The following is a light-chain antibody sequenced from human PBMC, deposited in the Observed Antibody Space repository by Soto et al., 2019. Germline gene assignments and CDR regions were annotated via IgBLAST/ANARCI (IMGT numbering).Light chain of an antibody. CDR2: GAS. CDR1: QSVRSN. J-gene: IGKJ5*01. V-gene: IGKV3-15*01. Sequence: LTQSPGTLSXXPGGXVRLXGAXSQSVRSNLAWYQQKPGQAPRLLIYGASTRATGIPARFSGSGSGTDFTLTISSLQSEDFAVYYCQQYNTWPPITIGLRTLPEIK. CDR3: QQYNTWPPIT.